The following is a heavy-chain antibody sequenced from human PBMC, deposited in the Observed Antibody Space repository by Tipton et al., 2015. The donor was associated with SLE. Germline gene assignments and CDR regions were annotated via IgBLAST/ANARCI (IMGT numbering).Heavy chain of an antibody. J-gene: IGHJ4*02. CDR2: IYSGGST. D-gene: IGHD6-13*01. CDR3: ARACIAAAGTGGCFDY. Sequence: GSLRLSCAASGFTVSSNYMSWVRQAPGKGLEWVSVIYSGGSTYYADSVKSRFTISRDNSKNTLYLQMNSLRAEDTAVYYCARACIAAAGTGGCFDYWGQGTLVTVSS. CDR1: GFTVSSNY. V-gene: IGHV3-66*02.